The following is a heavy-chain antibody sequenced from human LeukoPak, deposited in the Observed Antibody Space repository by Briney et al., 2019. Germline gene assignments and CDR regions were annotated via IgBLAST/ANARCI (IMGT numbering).Heavy chain of an antibody. Sequence: SETLSLTCTVSGGSISSSSYYWGWIRQPPGKGLEWIGSIYYSGSTYYNPSLKSRVTISVDTSKNQSSLKLSSVTAADTAVYYCAREGTRGSHSFDYWGQGTLVTVSS. CDR3: AREGTRGSHSFDY. J-gene: IGHJ4*02. D-gene: IGHD1-26*01. CDR2: IYYSGST. V-gene: IGHV4-39*07. CDR1: GGSISSSSYY.